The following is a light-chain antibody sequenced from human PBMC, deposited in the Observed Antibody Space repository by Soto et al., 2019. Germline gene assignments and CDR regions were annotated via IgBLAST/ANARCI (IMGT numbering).Light chain of an antibody. CDR1: QSVSSN. J-gene: IGKJ1*01. CDR2: AAS. Sequence: EIVMTQSPDTLAVSPGERSTLSCRASQSVSSNLAWDQQKPGQAPSLLMFAASDRATDIPDRFSGSGSGTDFTLTIGRLEPEDFAVYYCQQFGSLGTFGQGTKVDIK. V-gene: IGKV3-20*01. CDR3: QQFGSLGT.